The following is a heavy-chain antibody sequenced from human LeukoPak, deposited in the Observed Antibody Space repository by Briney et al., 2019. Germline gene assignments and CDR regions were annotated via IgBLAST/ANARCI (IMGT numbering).Heavy chain of an antibody. D-gene: IGHD1-7*01. J-gene: IGHJ5*02. V-gene: IGHV1-8*03. CDR2: MNPNSGNT. CDR3: ARGAGDELLWFDP. Sequence: GASVKVSCKASGGTFSSYAISWVRQAPGQGLEWMGWMNPNSGNTGYAQKFQGRVTITRNTSISTAYMELSSLRSEDTAVYYCARGAGDELLWFDPWGQGTLVTVSS. CDR1: GGTFSSYA.